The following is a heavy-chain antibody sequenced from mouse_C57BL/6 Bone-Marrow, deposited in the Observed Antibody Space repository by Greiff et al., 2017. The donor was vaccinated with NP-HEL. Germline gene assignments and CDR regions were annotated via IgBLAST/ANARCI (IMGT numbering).Heavy chain of an antibody. J-gene: IGHJ2*01. V-gene: IGHV5-6*01. Sequence: EVKLMESGGDLVKPGGSLKLSCAASGFTFSSYGMSWVRQTPDKRLEWVATISSGGSYTYYPDSVQGRFTISRDNDKNTLYLQMSSLKSEDTAIYYCARPPDYWRRGTTLTVSS. CDR1: GFTFSSYG. CDR3: ARPPDY. CDR2: ISSGGSYT.